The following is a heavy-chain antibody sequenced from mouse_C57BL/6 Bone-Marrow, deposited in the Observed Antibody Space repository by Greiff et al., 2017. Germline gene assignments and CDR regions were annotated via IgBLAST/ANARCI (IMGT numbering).Heavy chain of an antibody. Sequence: EVKLVESGGDLVKPGGSLKLSCAASGFTFSSYGMSWVRQTPDKRLEWVATISSGGSYTYYPDSVKGRFTISRDNAKNTLYLQMSSLKSEDTAMYYCAGQGRGYAMDYWGQGTSVTVSS. CDR1: GFTFSSYG. CDR3: AGQGRGYAMDY. V-gene: IGHV5-6*01. J-gene: IGHJ4*01. CDR2: ISSGGSYT.